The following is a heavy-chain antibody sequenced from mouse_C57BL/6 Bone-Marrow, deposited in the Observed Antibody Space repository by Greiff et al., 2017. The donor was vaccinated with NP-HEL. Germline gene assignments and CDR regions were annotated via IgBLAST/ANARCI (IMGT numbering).Heavy chain of an antibody. V-gene: IGHV1-74*01. CDR2: IDPSDSDT. J-gene: IGHJ2*01. CDR1: GYTFTSYW. D-gene: IGHD2-1*01. Sequence: VQLQQPGAELVKPGASVKLSCKASGYTFTSYWMHWVKQRPGRGLEWIGRIDPSDSDTNYNQKFKGKATLTVDKSSSTAYMQLSSLTSEDSAVYYCAIDLLPYYFDYWGKGTTLTVSS. CDR3: AIDLLPYYFDY.